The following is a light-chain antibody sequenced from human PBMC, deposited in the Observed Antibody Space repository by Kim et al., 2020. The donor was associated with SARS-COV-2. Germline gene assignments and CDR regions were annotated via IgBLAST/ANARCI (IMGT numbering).Light chain of an antibody. J-gene: IGLJ1*01. Sequence: GQSITSSCTGTRSDVSGYNYVAWYQQHPGKAPKLIIYDVHTRPSGVSDRFSGSKSGNTASLTISGLQAEDEADYYCSSFASSTSYVFGTGTKVTVL. CDR2: DVH. CDR1: RSDVSGYNY. V-gene: IGLV2-14*03. CDR3: SSFASSTSYV.